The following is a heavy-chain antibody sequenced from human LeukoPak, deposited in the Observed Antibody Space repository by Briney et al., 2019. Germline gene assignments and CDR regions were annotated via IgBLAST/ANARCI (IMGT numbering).Heavy chain of an antibody. Sequence: GGSLRLSCAASGFTFNYYWMSWVRQTPGKGLEWLANIKPDGSEKYYVDSVRGRFTISRDNAKSPVHLQMNGLRAEDTAIYYCARDGHYFAMDVWGQGTTVTVSS. V-gene: IGHV3-7*03. CDR3: ARDGHYFAMDV. CDR1: GFTFNYYW. CDR2: IKPDGSEK. J-gene: IGHJ6*02.